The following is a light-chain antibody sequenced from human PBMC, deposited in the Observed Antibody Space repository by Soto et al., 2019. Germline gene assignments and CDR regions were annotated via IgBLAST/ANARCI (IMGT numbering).Light chain of an antibody. J-gene: IGKJ3*01. V-gene: IGKV3-15*01. Sequence: RGMAQFPAPPSVSPRGRGTLSCRASQSVSNNLAWYQQKPGQAPRLLIYRASTRATDIPARFSGSGSGTDFTLTISRLEPEDFAVYYCQQEFTFGPGTKVDIK. CDR3: QQEFT. CDR2: RAS. CDR1: QSVSNN.